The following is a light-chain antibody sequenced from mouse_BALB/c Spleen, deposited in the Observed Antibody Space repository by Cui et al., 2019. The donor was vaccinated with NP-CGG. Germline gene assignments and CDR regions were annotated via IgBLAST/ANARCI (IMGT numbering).Light chain of an antibody. CDR1: TGAVTTSNY. J-gene: IGLJ1*01. CDR2: GTN. Sequence: QAVVTHESALTTSPGETVTLTCCSSTGAVTTSNYANWVQGKPDHLFTGLIGGTNNRAPGVPARFSGSLIGDKAALTITGAQTEDEAIYFCALWYSNHWVFGGGTKLTVL. CDR3: ALWYSNHWV. V-gene: IGLV1*01.